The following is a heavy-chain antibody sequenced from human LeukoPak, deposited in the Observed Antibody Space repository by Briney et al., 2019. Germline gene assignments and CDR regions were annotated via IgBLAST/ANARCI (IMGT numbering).Heavy chain of an antibody. Sequence: PGGSLRLSCAVSGFTFNNYAINWVRQAPGKGLEWVAFISYDGITKYYADSVKGRFTISRDNSQNTLDLQMNSLRAEDTAVYYCARDLSERYSTDYWGQGTLVTVSS. CDR2: ISYDGITK. J-gene: IGHJ4*02. V-gene: IGHV3-30-3*01. D-gene: IGHD1-26*01. CDR3: ARDLSERYSTDY. CDR1: GFTFNNYA.